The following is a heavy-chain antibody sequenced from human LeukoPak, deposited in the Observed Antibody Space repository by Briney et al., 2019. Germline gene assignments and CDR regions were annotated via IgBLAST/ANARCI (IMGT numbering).Heavy chain of an antibody. CDR1: GFTFNNYA. J-gene: IGHJ4*02. CDR2: ISASGGGT. CDR3: AKDPQRYCSGGSCLYFDY. V-gene: IGHV3-23*01. D-gene: IGHD2-15*01. Sequence: GGSLRLSCAASGFTFNNYAMSWVRQAPGKGLEWVSAISASGGGTNYADSVKGRFIISRDNSKNMLYLQMNSLRAEDTAVYYCAKDPQRYCSGGSCLYFDYWGQGTLVTVSS.